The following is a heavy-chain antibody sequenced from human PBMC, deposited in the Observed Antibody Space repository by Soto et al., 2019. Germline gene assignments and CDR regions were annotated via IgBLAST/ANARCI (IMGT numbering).Heavy chain of an antibody. J-gene: IGHJ5*02. CDR2: IYYSGST. D-gene: IGHD5-12*01. CDR3: ARSGYDFHLATTNWFDP. CDR1: GGSISSYY. V-gene: IGHV4-59*01. Sequence: PSETLSLTCTVSGGSISSYYWSWIRQPPGKGLEWIGYIYYSGSTNYNPSLKSRVTISVDTSKNQFSLKLSSVTAADTAVYYCARSGYDFHLATTNWFDPWGQGTLVTVSS.